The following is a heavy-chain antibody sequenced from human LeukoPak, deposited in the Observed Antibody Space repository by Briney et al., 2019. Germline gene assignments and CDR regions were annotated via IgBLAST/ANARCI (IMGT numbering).Heavy chain of an antibody. J-gene: IGHJ3*02. CDR1: GDSVSSNSAA. D-gene: IGHD6-19*01. V-gene: IGHV6-1*01. CDR2: TYYRSKRYN. Sequence: SQTLSLTCAISGDSVSSNSAAWNWIRQSPSRGLEWLGRTYYRSKRYNDYAVSVKSRITINPDTSKNQFSLQLNSVTPEDTAVYYCARDRVAVAGTGRAFDIWGQGTMVTVSS. CDR3: ARDRVAVAGTGRAFDI.